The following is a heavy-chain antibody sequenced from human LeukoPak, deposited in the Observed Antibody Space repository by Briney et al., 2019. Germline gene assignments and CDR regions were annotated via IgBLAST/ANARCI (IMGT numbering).Heavy chain of an antibody. CDR2: INHSGST. CDR1: GGSFSGYY. V-gene: IGHV4-34*01. CDR3: ARLRPEGSITFGGVIVYFDY. Sequence: SETLSLTCAVYGGSFSGYYWSWIRQPPGKGLEWIGEINHSGSTNYNPSLKSRVTISVDTSKNQFSLKLSSVTAADTAVYYCARLRPEGSITFGGVIVYFDYWGQGTLVTVSS. D-gene: IGHD3-16*02. J-gene: IGHJ4*02.